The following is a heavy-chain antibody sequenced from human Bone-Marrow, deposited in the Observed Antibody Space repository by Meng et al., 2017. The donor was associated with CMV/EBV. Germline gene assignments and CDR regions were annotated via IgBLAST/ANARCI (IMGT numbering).Heavy chain of an antibody. J-gene: IGHJ3*02. CDR3: ARPSSMGAFDI. V-gene: IGHV3-23*01. CDR1: GFTFSSYA. Sequence: ETLSLTCAASGFTFSSYAMSWVRQAPGKGLEWVSAISGSGGSTYYADSVKGRFTISRDNSKNTLYLQMNSLRAEDTAVYYCARPSSMGAFDIWGQGTMVTVSS. CDR2: ISGSGGST. D-gene: IGHD2-2*01.